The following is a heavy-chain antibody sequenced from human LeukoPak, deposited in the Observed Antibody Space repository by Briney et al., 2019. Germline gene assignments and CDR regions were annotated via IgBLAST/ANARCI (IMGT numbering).Heavy chain of an antibody. CDR2: INTDGRTT. Sequence: GGSLRLSCAASRFTFNNYWIHWVRQAPGKGLVWVSRINTDGRTTTYADSVKGRFTISRDNAKNTVHLQMNSLRAEDTAVYYCARDYGGNSGDFDYWGQGTLVTVSS. D-gene: IGHD4-23*01. J-gene: IGHJ4*02. V-gene: IGHV3-74*01. CDR3: ARDYGGNSGDFDY. CDR1: RFTFNNYW.